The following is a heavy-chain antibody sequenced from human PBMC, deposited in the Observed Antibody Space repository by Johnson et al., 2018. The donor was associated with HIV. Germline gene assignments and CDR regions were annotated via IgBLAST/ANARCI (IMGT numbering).Heavy chain of an antibody. V-gene: IGHV3-64*01. Sequence: VQLVESGGGLVQPGGSLRLSCAASGFTFSSYAMHWVRQAPGKGLEYVSAISSTGGSTYYANSVKGRFTISRDNSKNTLYLKMGSLRAEDTAVYYCAKGDSGSYSDDAFDIWGQGTMVTVSS. CDR1: GFTFSSYA. J-gene: IGHJ3*02. CDR2: ISSTGGST. CDR3: AKGDSGSYSDDAFDI. D-gene: IGHD1-26*01.